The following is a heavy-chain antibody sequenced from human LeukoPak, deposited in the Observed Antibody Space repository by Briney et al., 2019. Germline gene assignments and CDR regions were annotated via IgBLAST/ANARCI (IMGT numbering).Heavy chain of an antibody. CDR3: ARSVIGRSGYLSLGYFDL. CDR1: GGSISSYY. CDR2: IYTSGST. Sequence: SETLSLTCTVSGGSISSYYWSWIRQPAGKGLEWIGRIYTSGSTNYNPSLKRRVTISVDTSKNPFSLKLSSVTAADTAVYYCARSVIGRSGYLSLGYFDLWGRGTLVTVSS. D-gene: IGHD3-22*01. V-gene: IGHV4-4*07. J-gene: IGHJ2*01.